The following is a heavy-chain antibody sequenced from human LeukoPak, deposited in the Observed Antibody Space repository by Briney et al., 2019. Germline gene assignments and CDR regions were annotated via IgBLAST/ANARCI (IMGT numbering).Heavy chain of an antibody. CDR3: AKDRGLWFGELPPTYYYGMDV. J-gene: IGHJ6*02. Sequence: PGGSLRLSCAASGFTFSSYGMHWVRQAPGKGLEWVAVISYDGSNKYYADSVKGRFTISRDNSKNTLYLQMNSLRAEDTAVYYCAKDRGLWFGELPPTYYYGMDVWGQGTTVTVSS. D-gene: IGHD3-10*01. CDR1: GFTFSSYG. V-gene: IGHV3-30*18. CDR2: ISYDGSNK.